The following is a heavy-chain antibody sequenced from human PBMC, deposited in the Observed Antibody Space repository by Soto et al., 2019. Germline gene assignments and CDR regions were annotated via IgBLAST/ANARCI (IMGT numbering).Heavy chain of an antibody. J-gene: IGHJ4*02. CDR3: ARVPETYYYDSSGYYFDY. CDR1: GGAFSSYA. D-gene: IGHD3-22*01. V-gene: IGHV1-69*13. CDR2: IIPIFGTA. Sequence: ASVKVSCKASGGAFSSYAISWVRQAPGQGLEWMGGIIPIFGTANYAQKFQGRVTITADESTSTAYMELSSLRSEDTAVYYCARVPETYYYDSSGYYFDYWGQGTLVTVSS.